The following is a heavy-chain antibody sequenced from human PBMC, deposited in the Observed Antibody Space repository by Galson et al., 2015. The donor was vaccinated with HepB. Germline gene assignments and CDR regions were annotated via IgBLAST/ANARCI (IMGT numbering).Heavy chain of an antibody. CDR2: IIPIFGTA. CDR1: GGTFSSYA. D-gene: IGHD2-21*02. J-gene: IGHJ5*02. Sequence: SVKVSCKASGGTFSSYAISWVRQAPGQGLEWMGGIIPIFGTANYAQKFQGRVTITADESTSTAYMELNSLRSEDTAVYYCAREGDPSIEQGWFDPWGQGTLVTVSS. CDR3: AREGDPSIEQGWFDP. V-gene: IGHV1-69*13.